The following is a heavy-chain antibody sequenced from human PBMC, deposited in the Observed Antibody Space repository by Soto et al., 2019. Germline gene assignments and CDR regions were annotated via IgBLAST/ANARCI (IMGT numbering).Heavy chain of an antibody. CDR3: AKELVGSYYGTDV. V-gene: IGHV3-9*01. CDR2: ISWNSGSI. CDR1: GFTFDDYA. D-gene: IGHD2-15*01. J-gene: IGHJ6*02. Sequence: GGSLRLSCAASGFTFDDYAMHWVRQAPGKGLEWVSGISWNSGSIGYADSVKGRFTISRDNAKNSLYLQMNSLRAEDTALYYCAKELVGSYYGTDVWGQGTTVTVSS.